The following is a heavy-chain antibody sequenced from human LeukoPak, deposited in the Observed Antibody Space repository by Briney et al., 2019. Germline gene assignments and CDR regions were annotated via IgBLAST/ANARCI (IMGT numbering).Heavy chain of an antibody. CDR2: IYYSGST. CDR1: GGSISSSSYY. J-gene: IGHJ3*02. D-gene: IGHD7-27*01. CDR3: ARDNWGTPKGIDGFDI. Sequence: SETLSLTCTVSGGSISSSSYYWGWIRQPPGKGLEWIGSIYYSGSTYYNPSLKSRVTISVDTSKNQFSLKLSSVTAADTAVYYCARDNWGTPKGIDGFDIWGQGTMVTVSS. V-gene: IGHV4-39*02.